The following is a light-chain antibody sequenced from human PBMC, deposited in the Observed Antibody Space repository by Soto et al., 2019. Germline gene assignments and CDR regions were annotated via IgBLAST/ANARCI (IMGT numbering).Light chain of an antibody. J-gene: IGLJ1*01. Sequence: QSALTQPPSASGSPGQSVSVSCTGSSNDVGRYNYVSWYQQHPGKAPKLIIYEVTKRPSGVPDRFSGSMSGNTASLTISGLQAEDEADYYCGSYTGTIYVFGTGTKVTVL. CDR1: SNDVGRYNY. CDR3: GSYTGTIYV. CDR2: EVT. V-gene: IGLV2-8*01.